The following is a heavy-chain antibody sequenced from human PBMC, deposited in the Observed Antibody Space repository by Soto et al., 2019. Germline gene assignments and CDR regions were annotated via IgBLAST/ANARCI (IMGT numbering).Heavy chain of an antibody. CDR3: ARDVSSDTTGFRGYDL. D-gene: IGHD3-10*01. Sequence: QLHLVQSGAEVKKAGSSVKVSCKASGCTVSSYAITWVRQAPGKGLEWMGGFIPIFVSAHYAPKFQGRITITADESTSTAYMELSGLTSEDTAIYYCARDVSSDTTGFRGYDLWGQGTQVTVSS. CDR1: GCTVSSYA. V-gene: IGHV1-69*01. CDR2: FIPIFVSA. J-gene: IGHJ4*02.